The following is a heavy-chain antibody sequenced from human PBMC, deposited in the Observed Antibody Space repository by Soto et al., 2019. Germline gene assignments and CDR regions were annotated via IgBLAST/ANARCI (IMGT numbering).Heavy chain of an antibody. CDR2: ISSSGSTI. J-gene: IGHJ6*02. CDR3: ARDRNYDFWSGYSYGMDV. D-gene: IGHD3-3*01. V-gene: IGHV3-48*03. CDR1: GFTFSTYG. Sequence: GGSLRLSCAVSGFTFSTYGMSWVRQAPGKGLEWVSYISSSGSTIYYADSVKGRFTISRDNAKNSLYLQMNSLRAEDTAVYYCARDRNYDFWSGYSYGMDVWGQGTTVTVSS.